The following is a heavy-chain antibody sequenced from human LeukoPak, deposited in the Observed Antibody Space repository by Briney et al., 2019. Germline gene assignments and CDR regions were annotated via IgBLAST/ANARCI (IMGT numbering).Heavy chain of an antibody. J-gene: IGHJ6*02. V-gene: IGHV3-7*01. CDR3: ARGTPLRYFDWLLFQGDYYYYGMDV. D-gene: IGHD3-9*01. CDR2: IKQDGSEK. Sequence: PGGSLRLSCAASGFTFSSYWMSWVRQAPGKGLEWVANIKQDGSEKYYVDSVKGRFTISRDNAKNSLYLQMNSLRAEDTAVYYCARGTPLRYFDWLLFQGDYYYYGMDVWGQGTTVTVSS. CDR1: GFTFSSYW.